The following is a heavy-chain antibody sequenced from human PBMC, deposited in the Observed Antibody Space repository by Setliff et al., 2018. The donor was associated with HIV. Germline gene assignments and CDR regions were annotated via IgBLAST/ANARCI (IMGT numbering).Heavy chain of an antibody. CDR1: GYTFTNYA. D-gene: IGHD6-19*01. Sequence: ASVKVSCKASGYTFTNYAIHWVRQAPGQRLEWMGWINAGNGNTKYSQKFQGRVTITRDTSASTAYMELSSLRSEDTAVYYCARDSSGWSPFDYWGQGTLVTVSS. J-gene: IGHJ4*02. V-gene: IGHV1-3*01. CDR2: INAGNGNT. CDR3: ARDSSGWSPFDY.